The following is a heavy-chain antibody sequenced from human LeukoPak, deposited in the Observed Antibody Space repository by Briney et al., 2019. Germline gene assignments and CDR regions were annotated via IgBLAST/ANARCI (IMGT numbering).Heavy chain of an antibody. CDR1: GGSFSGYY. V-gene: IGHV3-7*01. Sequence: ETLSLTCAVYGGSFSGYYWSWIRQAPGKGLEWVANIKQDGSEEYYVDSVKGRFTISRDNAKNSLYLQMNSLRAEDTAVYYCASNDFWSGFLDYWGQGTLVIVSS. J-gene: IGHJ4*02. D-gene: IGHD3-3*01. CDR2: IKQDGSEE. CDR3: ASNDFWSGFLDY.